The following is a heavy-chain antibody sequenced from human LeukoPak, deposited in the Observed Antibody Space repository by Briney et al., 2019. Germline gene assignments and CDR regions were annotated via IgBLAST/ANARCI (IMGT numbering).Heavy chain of an antibody. CDR1: GYTFTSYG. Sequence: ASVKVSCKASGYTFTSYGISWVRQAPGQGLEWMGWISAYNGNTNYAQKLQGRVTMTTDTSTSTAYMELSRLRSDDTAVYYCARGRGYCSGGSCYSREVYYMDVWGKGTTVTISS. CDR2: ISAYNGNT. V-gene: IGHV1-18*01. D-gene: IGHD2-15*01. CDR3: ARGRGYCSGGSCYSREVYYMDV. J-gene: IGHJ6*03.